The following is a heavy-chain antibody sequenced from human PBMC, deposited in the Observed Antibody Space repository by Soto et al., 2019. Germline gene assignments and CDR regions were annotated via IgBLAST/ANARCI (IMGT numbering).Heavy chain of an antibody. J-gene: IGHJ6*02. CDR2: ITSGGTVF. CDR3: ARGRYALGV. Sequence: RLSCAASGFNVGDYEMNWVRQAPGKGLEWISMITSGGTVFYYADSVRGRFAISRDDTENSLHLQMNSLRVEDTAMYYCARGRYALGVWGQGTTVTVSS. CDR1: GFNVGDYE. D-gene: IGHD3-9*01. V-gene: IGHV3-48*03.